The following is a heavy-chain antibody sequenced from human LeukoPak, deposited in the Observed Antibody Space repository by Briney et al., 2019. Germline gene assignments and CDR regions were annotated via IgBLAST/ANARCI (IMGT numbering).Heavy chain of an antibody. Sequence: GGSLRLSCAASGFTFSSYGMHWVRQAPGKGLEWVAFMRYDGSNRNYADSVEGRFTISRDNAKNSLYLQMNSLRAEDTAVYYCARDRNTDFWSGYYTNYFDYWGQGTLVTVSS. CDR1: GFTFSSYG. CDR3: ARDRNTDFWSGYYTNYFDY. J-gene: IGHJ4*02. CDR2: MRYDGSNR. V-gene: IGHV3-30*02. D-gene: IGHD3-3*01.